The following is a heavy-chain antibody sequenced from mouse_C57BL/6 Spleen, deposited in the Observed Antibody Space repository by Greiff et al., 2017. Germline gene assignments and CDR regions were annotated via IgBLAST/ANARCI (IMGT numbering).Heavy chain of an antibody. CDR1: GFTFSDYY. Sequence: EVKLVESEGGLVQPGSSMKLSCTASGFTFSDYYMAWVRQVPEKGLEWVANINYDGSSTYYLDSLKSRFIISRDNAKNILYLQMSSLKSEDTATYYCARVGNWAYFDYWGQGTTLTVSS. CDR2: INYDGSST. J-gene: IGHJ2*01. D-gene: IGHD4-1*01. V-gene: IGHV5-16*01. CDR3: ARVGNWAYFDY.